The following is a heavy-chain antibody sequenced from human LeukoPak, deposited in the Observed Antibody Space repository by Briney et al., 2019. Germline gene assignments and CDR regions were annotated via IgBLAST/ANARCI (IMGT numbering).Heavy chain of an antibody. D-gene: IGHD1-26*01. V-gene: IGHV3-30*02. J-gene: IGHJ4*02. CDR3: AKVLRDGGSHFDY. CDR1: GFTFSSYG. Sequence: GGSLRLSCAASGFTFSSYGMHWVRQAPGKGLEWVAVIWYGGSNKYYADSVKGRFTISRDNSKNTLYLQMNSLRAEDTAVYYYAKVLRDGGSHFDYWGQGTLVTVSS. CDR2: IWYGGSNK.